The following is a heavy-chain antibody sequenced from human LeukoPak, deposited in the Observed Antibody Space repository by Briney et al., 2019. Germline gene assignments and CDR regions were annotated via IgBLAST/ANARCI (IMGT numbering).Heavy chain of an antibody. V-gene: IGHV4-34*01. CDR2: INHSGST. CDR3: ARADYSSTWSHDYYYMDV. Sequence: SETLSLTCAVYGGSFSGYYWSWIRQPPGKGLEWIGEINHSGSTNYNPSLKSRVTISVDTSKNQFSLKLSSVTAADTAVYYCARADYSSTWSHDYYYMDVWGKGTTVTVSS. J-gene: IGHJ6*03. CDR1: GGSFSGYY. D-gene: IGHD6-13*01.